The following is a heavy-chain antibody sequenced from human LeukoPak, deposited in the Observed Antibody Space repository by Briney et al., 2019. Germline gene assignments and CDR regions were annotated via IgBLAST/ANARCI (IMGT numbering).Heavy chain of an antibody. CDR1: SFTFSIYG. Sequence: GGSLRLSCGASSFTFSIYGMSWVRQAPGKGLEWVSGISGSGGSTNYADSVKGRFTISRDNSKNTLYLQMNSLRAEDTAVYYCAKDLGYTYGPKRGNYFDYWGQGTLVTVSS. CDR3: AKDLGYTYGPKRGNYFDY. D-gene: IGHD5-18*01. V-gene: IGHV3-23*01. J-gene: IGHJ4*02. CDR2: ISGSGGST.